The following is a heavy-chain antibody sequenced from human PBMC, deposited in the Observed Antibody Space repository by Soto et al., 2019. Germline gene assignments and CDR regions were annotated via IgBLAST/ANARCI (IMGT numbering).Heavy chain of an antibody. D-gene: IGHD2-2*01. CDR2: INAGNGNT. Sequence: GASVKVSCKASGYTFTNYAMHWVRHAPGQRLEWMGWINAGNGNTKYSQKFQGRVTITSDTSASTAYMELSSLRSEDTAVYYCAREWIVVTPTAYLNYWGQGTQVTVSS. J-gene: IGHJ4*02. V-gene: IGHV1-3*01. CDR1: GYTFTNYA. CDR3: AREWIVVTPTAYLNY.